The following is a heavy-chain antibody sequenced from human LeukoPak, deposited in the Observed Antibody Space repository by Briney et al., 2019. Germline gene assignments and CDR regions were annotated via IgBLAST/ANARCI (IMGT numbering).Heavy chain of an antibody. CDR2: ISFDGSFR. J-gene: IGHJ4*02. CDR1: GFTFRSFA. Sequence: GGSLRLSCAASGFTFRSFAMHWVRQAPGKGLEWVADISFDGSFRYYADSVKGRFTISRDNSKNTLYLQMNSLRAEDTAVYYCARGDTAMVSFDYWGQGTLVTVSS. CDR3: ARGDTAMVSFDY. V-gene: IGHV3-30*03. D-gene: IGHD5-18*01.